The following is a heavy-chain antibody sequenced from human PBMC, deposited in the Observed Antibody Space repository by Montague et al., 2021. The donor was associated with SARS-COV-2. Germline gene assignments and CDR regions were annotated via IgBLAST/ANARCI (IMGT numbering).Heavy chain of an antibody. D-gene: IGHD5-24*01. CDR2: INSDGSIT. CDR3: VRPPRGGYNYPFDY. CDR1: GFTFSSYW. V-gene: IGHV3-74*01. J-gene: IGHJ4*02. Sequence: GSLRLSCAASGFTFSSYWMHWVRQAPGKGLVWVSCINSDGSITTYADSVKGRFTISRDNAKNTVYMQMNSLRAEDTAVYYCVRPPRGGYNYPFDYWGLGTLVTVSS.